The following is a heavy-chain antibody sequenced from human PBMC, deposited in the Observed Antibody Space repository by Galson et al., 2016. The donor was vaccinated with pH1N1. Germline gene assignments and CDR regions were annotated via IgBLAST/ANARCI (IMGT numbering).Heavy chain of an antibody. CDR1: GFTFKDAW. D-gene: IGHD3-10*01. Sequence: SLRLSCAASGFTFKDAWMSWVRQAPGKGLEWVGRIKSKTEGATRDFAAPVRGKFAISRDDSKSTVFLQMDRLKTEDTAVYYCAAGSGRSDFDYWGQGIQVTVSS. CDR3: AAGSGRSDFDY. V-gene: IGHV3-15*01. CDR2: IKSKTEGATR. J-gene: IGHJ4*02.